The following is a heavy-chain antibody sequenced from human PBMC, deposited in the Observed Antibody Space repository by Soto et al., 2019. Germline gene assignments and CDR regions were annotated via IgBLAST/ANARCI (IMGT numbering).Heavy chain of an antibody. D-gene: IGHD2-21*01. CDR1: GYTFTDYY. Sequence: ASVKVSCKTSGYTFTDYYTHWVRQAPGQGLEWMGWMNPKSGGAYFAQKFQGRVTLTRDTSIGTAYIEVNSLTSDDTAVYFCTTEHIENSDCREDAFYIWGQGTTVTVSS. CDR2: MNPKSGGA. CDR3: TTEHIENSDCREDAFYI. V-gene: IGHV1-2*02. J-gene: IGHJ3*02.